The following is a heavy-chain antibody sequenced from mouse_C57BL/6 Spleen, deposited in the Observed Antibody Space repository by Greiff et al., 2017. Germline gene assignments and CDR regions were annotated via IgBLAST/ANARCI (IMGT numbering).Heavy chain of an antibody. V-gene: IGHV1-85*01. CDR2: IYPRDGST. Sequence: QVQLQQSGPELVKPGASVKLSCKASGYTFTSSDINWVKQRPGQGLEWIGWIYPRDGSTKYNEKFKGKATLTVDTSSSTAYMELHSLTSEDSAVYFCARRTYYSNYDWFAYGGQGTLVTVSA. D-gene: IGHD2-5*01. J-gene: IGHJ3*01. CDR1: GYTFTSSD. CDR3: ARRTYYSNYDWFAY.